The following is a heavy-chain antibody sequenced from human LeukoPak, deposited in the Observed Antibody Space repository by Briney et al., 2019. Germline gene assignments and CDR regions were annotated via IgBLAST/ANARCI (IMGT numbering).Heavy chain of an antibody. J-gene: IGHJ6*02. CDR1: GGSISSYY. CDR2: IYYSEST. D-gene: IGHD1-26*01. Sequence: SETLSLTCTVSGGSISSYYWSWIRQPPGKGLEWIGYIYYSESTNYNPSLKSRVTISVDTSKNQFSLKLSSVTAADTAVYYCARGYSGSYFPSYYYYYGMDVWGQGTTVTVSS. V-gene: IGHV4-59*08. CDR3: ARGYSGSYFPSYYYYYGMDV.